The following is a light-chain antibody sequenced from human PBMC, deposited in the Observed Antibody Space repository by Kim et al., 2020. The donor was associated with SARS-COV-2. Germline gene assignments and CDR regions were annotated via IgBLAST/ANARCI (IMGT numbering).Light chain of an antibody. Sequence: VSPEERATLSCRASQSVSTYLAWYQQRPGQAPRLLIYGASTRATGIPARFSGSGSGTEFTLTISSLQSEDFAVYYCQKYDNWPITFGQGTRLEIK. CDR3: QKYDNWPIT. J-gene: IGKJ5*01. V-gene: IGKV3-15*01. CDR2: GAS. CDR1: QSVSTY.